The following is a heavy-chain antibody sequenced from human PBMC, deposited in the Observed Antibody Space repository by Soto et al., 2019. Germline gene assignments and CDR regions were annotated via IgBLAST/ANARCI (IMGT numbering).Heavy chain of an antibody. J-gene: IGHJ4*02. CDR1: GYIFTSYY. Sequence: ASVKVSCKASGYIFTSYYMHWGRQAPGQGLEWVGIINPSGGSTSYAQKFQGRVTMTRDTSTSTVYMELSSLRSEDTAVYYCAREWPVTSDYWGQGTLVTVSS. V-gene: IGHV1-46*01. D-gene: IGHD4-17*01. CDR3: AREWPVTSDY. CDR2: INPSGGST.